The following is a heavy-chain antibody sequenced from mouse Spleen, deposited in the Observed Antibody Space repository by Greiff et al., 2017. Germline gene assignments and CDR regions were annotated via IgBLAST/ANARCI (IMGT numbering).Heavy chain of an antibody. J-gene: IGHJ2*01. CDR2: INPNNGGT. D-gene: IGHD6-5*01. CDR3: ARTPIFYFDY. CDR1: GYTFTDYY. Sequence: EVQLQQSGPELVKPGASVKISCKASGYTFTDYYMNWVKQSPGKSLEWIGDINPNNGGTTYNEKFKGKATLTVDKSSSTAYMELRSLTSEDSAVYYCARTPIFYFDYWGQGTTLPVSS. V-gene: IGHV1-26*01.